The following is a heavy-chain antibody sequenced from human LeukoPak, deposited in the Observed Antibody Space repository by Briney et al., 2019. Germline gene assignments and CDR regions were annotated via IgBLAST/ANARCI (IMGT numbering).Heavy chain of an antibody. D-gene: IGHD1-1*01. CDR1: GYTFTSYG. CDR2: ISAYNGNT. CDR3: ARGSWNEYYFDY. J-gene: IGHJ4*02. V-gene: IGHV1-18*01. Sequence: ASVKVSCKASGYTFTSYGISWVRQPPGQGLEWMGWISAYNGNTNYALKLQGRVTMTTDTSTSTAYMELRSLRSDDTAVYYCARGSWNEYYFDYWGQGTLVTVSS.